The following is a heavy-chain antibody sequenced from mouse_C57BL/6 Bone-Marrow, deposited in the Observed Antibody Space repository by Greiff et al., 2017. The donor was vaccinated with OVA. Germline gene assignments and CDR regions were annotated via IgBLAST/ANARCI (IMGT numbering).Heavy chain of an antibody. CDR3: ARGAQATAWFAY. J-gene: IGHJ3*01. V-gene: IGHV1-82*01. D-gene: IGHD3-2*02. Sequence: VQRVESGPELVKPGASVKISCKASGYAFSSSWMNWVKQRPGKGLEWIGRIYPGDGDTNYNGKFKGKATLTADKSSSTAYMQLSSLTSEDSAVYFCARGAQATAWFAYWGQGTLVTVSA. CDR1: GYAFSSSW. CDR2: IYPGDGDT.